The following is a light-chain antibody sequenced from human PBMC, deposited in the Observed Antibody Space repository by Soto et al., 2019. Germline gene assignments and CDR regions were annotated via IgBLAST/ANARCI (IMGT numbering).Light chain of an antibody. V-gene: IGKV3-11*01. J-gene: IGKJ1*01. Sequence: EIVLTQSPATLSLSPGERATLSCRASQSVSSYLAWYQQKPGQAPRLLIYDASNRATGIPARFSGSGSGTGFTLTISSLEPEDFAVYYCQQRSNLPPWTFGQGTKGEI. CDR3: QQRSNLPPWT. CDR2: DAS. CDR1: QSVSSY.